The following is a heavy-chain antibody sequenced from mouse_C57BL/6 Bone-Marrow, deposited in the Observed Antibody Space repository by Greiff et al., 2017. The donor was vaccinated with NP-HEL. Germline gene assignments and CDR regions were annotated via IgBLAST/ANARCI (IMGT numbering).Heavy chain of an antibody. CDR3: ARYRGGYFYYAMDY. V-gene: IGHV7-3*01. D-gene: IGHD2-3*01. CDR2: IRNKANGYTT. CDR1: GFTFTDYY. Sequence: EVHLVESGGGLVQPGGSLSLSCAASGFTFTDYYMSWVRQPPGKALEWLGFIRNKANGYTTEYSASVKGRFTISRDNSQSILYLQMNALRAEDSATYYCARYRGGYFYYAMDYWGQGTSVTVSS. J-gene: IGHJ4*01.